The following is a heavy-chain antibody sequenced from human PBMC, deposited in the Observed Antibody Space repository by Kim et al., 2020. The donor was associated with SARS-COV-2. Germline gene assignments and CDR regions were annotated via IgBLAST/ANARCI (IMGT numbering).Heavy chain of an antibody. CDR2: ISYDGSNK. CDR3: ARAEGGLMVYAPRPPYYYGMDV. D-gene: IGHD2-8*01. CDR1: GFTFSSYG. J-gene: IGHJ6*02. V-gene: IGHV3-30*03. Sequence: GGSLRLSCAASGFTFSSYGMHWVRQAPGKGLEWVAVISYDGSNKYYADSVKGRFIISRDNSKNTLYLQMNSLRAEDTAVYYCARAEGGLMVYAPRPPYYYGMDVWGQGTTVTVSS.